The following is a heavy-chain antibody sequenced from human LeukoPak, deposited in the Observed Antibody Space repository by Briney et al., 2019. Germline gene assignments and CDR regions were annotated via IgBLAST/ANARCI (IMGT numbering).Heavy chain of an antibody. CDR2: IYFTGST. Sequence: SETLSLTCTVFGGSISGGTYYWSWIRQPAGKGLEWIGRIYFTGSTNYNPSLKSRVTISVDMSKNQFSLKLSSVTAADTAVYYCAGENWRSWELLNYFDYWGQGTLVTVSS. D-gene: IGHD3-16*01. V-gene: IGHV4-61*02. CDR3: AGENWRSWELLNYFDY. CDR1: GGSISGGTYY. J-gene: IGHJ4*02.